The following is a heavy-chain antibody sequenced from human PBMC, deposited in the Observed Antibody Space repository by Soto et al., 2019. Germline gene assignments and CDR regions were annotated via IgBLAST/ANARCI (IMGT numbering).Heavy chain of an antibody. J-gene: IGHJ4*02. Sequence: QITLRESGPTLVQPTQTLTLTCTFSGFSLSTTGAGVAWIRQPPGKALEWLALLYWDGDKRYTPSLKNRLSIAKDPSRNQVVLTMTHMDPMDTATYYCAKDVSDYWGQGTLVTVSS. V-gene: IGHV2-5*02. CDR2: LYWDGDK. CDR3: AKDVSDY. CDR1: GFSLSTTGAG.